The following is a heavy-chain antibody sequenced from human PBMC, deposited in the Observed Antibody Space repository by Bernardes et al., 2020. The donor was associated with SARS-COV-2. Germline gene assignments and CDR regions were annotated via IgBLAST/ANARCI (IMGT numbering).Heavy chain of an antibody. CDR3: ARAPSDFYGLDV. V-gene: IGHV1-46*01. J-gene: IGHJ6*02. CDR2: INPSDGST. CDR1: GYIFTNYY. Sequence: ASVKVSCKASGYIFTNYYIQWVRQAPGQGLEWMGIINPSDGSTTYAQRFQGRVTMTRDRSTSIVYMDLRSLRSEDTAVYYCARAPSDFYGLDVWGQGTTVTVAS.